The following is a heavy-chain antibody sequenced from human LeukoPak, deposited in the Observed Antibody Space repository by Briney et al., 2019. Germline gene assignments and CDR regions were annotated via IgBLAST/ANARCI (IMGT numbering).Heavy chain of an antibody. CDR2: ISGSSNYI. CDR3: ARVSSVPTPRALDY. CDR1: GFSLSTYS. J-gene: IGHJ4*02. D-gene: IGHD4/OR15-4a*01. Sequence: GGSLRLSCAASGFSLSTYSMNWVRQAPGKGPEWVSSISGSSNYIFYTDSVKGRFTISRDNAKNSLYLQMNSLRVEDTGVYFCARVSSVPTPRALDYWGQGTLVTVSS. V-gene: IGHV3-21*01.